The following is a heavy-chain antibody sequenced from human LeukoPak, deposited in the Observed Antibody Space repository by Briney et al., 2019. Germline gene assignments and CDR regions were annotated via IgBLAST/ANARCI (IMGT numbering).Heavy chain of an antibody. D-gene: IGHD5-12*01. Sequence: QPGGSLRLSCAASGFTFSSYGMHWVRQAPGKGLEWVAFIRFDGSNKYYADSVKGRFTISRDSSKNTLYLQMKSLRAEDTAVYYCAKGGGYEAQYYYYYLDVWGKGTTVTISS. CDR2: IRFDGSNK. CDR1: GFTFSSYG. CDR3: AKGGGYEAQYYYYYLDV. V-gene: IGHV3-30*02. J-gene: IGHJ6*03.